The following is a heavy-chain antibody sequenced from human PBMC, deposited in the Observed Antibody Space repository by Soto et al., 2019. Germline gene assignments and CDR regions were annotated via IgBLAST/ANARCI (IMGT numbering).Heavy chain of an antibody. V-gene: IGHV4-61*01. CDR3: GTQPSKHIDPAWGY. CDR2: IYYSGST. Sequence: PSETLCLTCTVSGGSVSSGSYYWSWIRQPPGKGLEWIGYIYYSGSTNYNPSLKSRVTISVDTSKNQFSLKLSSVTAADTAVYYCGTQPSKHIDPAWGYWGQGTLVTVSS. D-gene: IGHD2-21*01. J-gene: IGHJ4*02. CDR1: GGSVSSGSYY.